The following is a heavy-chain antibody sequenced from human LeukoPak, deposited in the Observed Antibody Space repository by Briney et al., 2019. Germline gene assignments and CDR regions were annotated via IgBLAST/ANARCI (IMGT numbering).Heavy chain of an antibody. CDR1: GFTFDDYF. CDR2: ISWNSGSI. Sequence: PGGSLRLSCAASGFTFDDYFMHWVRQAPGKGLEWVSGISWNSGSIVYADSVKGRFTISRENAKNSLYLQMNSLRAGDTAVYYCARAAYSSTWYSRYFDLWGRGTLVTVSS. J-gene: IGHJ2*01. D-gene: IGHD6-13*01. CDR3: ARAAYSSTWYSRYFDL. V-gene: IGHV3-9*01.